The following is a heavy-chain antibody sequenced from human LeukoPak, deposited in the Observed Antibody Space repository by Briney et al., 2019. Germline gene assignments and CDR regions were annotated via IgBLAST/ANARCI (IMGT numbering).Heavy chain of an antibody. CDR2: ISSSSSYI. Sequence: GGSLRLSCAASGFTFSSYSMNWVRQAPGKGLEWVSSISSSSSYIYYADSVKGRFTISRDNSKNTLYMQMNSLRAEDTAVYYCAREFTTMVRGANDAFDIWGQGTMVTVSS. J-gene: IGHJ3*02. CDR3: AREFTTMVRGANDAFDI. D-gene: IGHD3-10*01. V-gene: IGHV3-21*01. CDR1: GFTFSSYS.